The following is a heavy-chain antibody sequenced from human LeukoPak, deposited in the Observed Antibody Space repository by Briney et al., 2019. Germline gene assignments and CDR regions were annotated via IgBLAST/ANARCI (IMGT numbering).Heavy chain of an antibody. V-gene: IGHV3-7*01. Sequence: PGGSLRLSCAASGFTFSSDWMSWVRQAPGKGLEWVANIKQDGSEKYYVDSVKGRFTISRDNAKNSLYLQMNSLRAEDTAVYYCARLYCSSTSCQYFQHWGQGTLVTVSS. J-gene: IGHJ1*01. CDR1: GFTFSSDW. D-gene: IGHD2-2*01. CDR3: ARLYCSSTSCQYFQH. CDR2: IKQDGSEK.